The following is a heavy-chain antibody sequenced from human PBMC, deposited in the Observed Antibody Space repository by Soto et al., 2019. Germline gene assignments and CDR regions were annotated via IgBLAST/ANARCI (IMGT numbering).Heavy chain of an antibody. V-gene: IGHV4-59*01. D-gene: IGHD3-10*01. J-gene: IGHJ3*02. Sequence: QVQLQESGPGLVKASETLSLTCNASRDSITSYYFNWIRQAPGKGLEWLGYVYYSGSSSYSPSLKSRVSMSLDTSKSLVSLTLTSVTAADTAVYYCATSHRRGRTPLFSFDMWGQGTMVAVSS. CDR1: RDSITSYY. CDR2: VYYSGSS. CDR3: ATSHRRGRTPLFSFDM.